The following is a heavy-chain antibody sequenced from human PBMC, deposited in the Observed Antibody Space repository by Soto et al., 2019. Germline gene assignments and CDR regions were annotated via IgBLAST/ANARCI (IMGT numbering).Heavy chain of an antibody. J-gene: IGHJ5*02. Sequence: QVQLVQSGAEVKKPGASVKVSCKASGYTVTSYDINWVRLAPGQGLEWMGWMNPNSGNTAYAQKFQGRVTMNRNASISTAYMELSSLRSDDTAVYYCARLKQDYAVAWGQGTLVTVSS. CDR2: MNPNSGNT. CDR1: GYTVTSYD. D-gene: IGHD3-16*01. V-gene: IGHV1-8*01. CDR3: ARLKQDYAVA.